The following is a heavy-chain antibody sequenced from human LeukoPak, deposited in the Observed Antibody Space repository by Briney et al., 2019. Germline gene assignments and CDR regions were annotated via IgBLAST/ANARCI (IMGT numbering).Heavy chain of an antibody. J-gene: IGHJ4*02. CDR2: IYYSGST. V-gene: IGHV4-28*01. Sequence: PSDTLSLTCAVSGYSISSSNWWGWIRQPPGKGLEWIGYIYYSGSTYYSPSLKGRVTMSIDTSKNQFSLKPSSVTAVDTAVYYCASVSARPDYYFDSWGQGTLVTVSS. D-gene: IGHD6-6*01. CDR1: GYSISSSNW. CDR3: ASVSARPDYYFDS.